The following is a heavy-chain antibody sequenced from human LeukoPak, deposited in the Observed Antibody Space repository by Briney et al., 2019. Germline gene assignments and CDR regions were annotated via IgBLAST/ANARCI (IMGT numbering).Heavy chain of an antibody. J-gene: IGHJ4*02. CDR3: LRGDRRDY. CDR1: GFTFNTYS. V-gene: IGHV3-21*06. CDR2: IDSSGGYM. Sequence: GGSLRLSCEASGFTFNTYSMNWARQAPGKVLEWVSSIDSSGGYMFYADSVKGRFIISRDNAKDSLYLQMNSLRVEDTAVYYCLRGDRRDYWGQGTLVTVSS.